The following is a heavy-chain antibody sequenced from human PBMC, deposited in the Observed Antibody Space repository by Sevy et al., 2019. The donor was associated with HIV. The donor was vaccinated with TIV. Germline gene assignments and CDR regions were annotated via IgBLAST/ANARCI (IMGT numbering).Heavy chain of an antibody. J-gene: IGHJ4*02. CDR2: TYYRSKWSN. D-gene: IGHD2-2*01. V-gene: IGHV6-1*01. CDR3: ARNPPYCSSTSCHFDY. Sequence: SQTLSLTCAISGDSVSSNSAAWNWIRQSPSRGLEWLGRTYYRSKWSNDYAVSVKSRITINPDKSKNQFSLQLNSVTPEDTAVYYCARNPPYCSSTSCHFDYWGQGTLVTVSS. CDR1: GDSVSSNSAA.